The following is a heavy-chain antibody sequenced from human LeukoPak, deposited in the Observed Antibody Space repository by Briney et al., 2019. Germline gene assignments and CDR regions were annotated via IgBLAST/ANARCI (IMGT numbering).Heavy chain of an antibody. CDR1: GFTFSSYW. CDR3: AKSAANYYGSGSYWDYFDY. J-gene: IGHJ4*02. CDR2: ISYDGSNK. Sequence: HPGRSLRLSCAASGFTFSSYWMSWVRQAPGKGLEWVAVISYDGSNKYYADSVKGRFTISRDNSKNTLYLQMNSLRAEDTAVYYCAKSAANYYGSGSYWDYFDYWGQGTLVTVSS. V-gene: IGHV3-30*18. D-gene: IGHD3-10*01.